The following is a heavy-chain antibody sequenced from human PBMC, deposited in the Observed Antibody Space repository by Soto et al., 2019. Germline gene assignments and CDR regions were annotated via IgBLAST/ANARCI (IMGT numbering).Heavy chain of an antibody. J-gene: IGHJ6*03. D-gene: IGHD5-12*01. CDR1: GFTFDDYA. V-gene: IGHV3-9*01. Sequence: GGSLRLSCAASGFTFDDYAMHWVRQAPGKGLEWVSGISWNSGSIGYADSVKGRFTISRDNAKNSLYLQMNSLRAEDTALYYCAKDIGRGFPIYYMDVWGKGTTVTVSS. CDR2: ISWNSGSI. CDR3: AKDIGRGFPIYYMDV.